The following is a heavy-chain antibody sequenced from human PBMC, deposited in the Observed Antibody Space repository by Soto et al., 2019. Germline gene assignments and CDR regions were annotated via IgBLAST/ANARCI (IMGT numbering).Heavy chain of an antibody. CDR3: AVHGDYDAFDI. Sequence: EVQVVESGGGLVQPGGSLRLSCAASGIIFSRYWTHWVRQAPGKGLVWVSRISPDGSRTSYADSVKGRFTISRDNAKNTLSRQVNSLIVDDTAVYYCAVHGDYDAFDIWGQGTMVTVSS. CDR2: ISPDGSRT. D-gene: IGHD4-17*01. CDR1: GIIFSRYW. V-gene: IGHV3-74*01. J-gene: IGHJ3*02.